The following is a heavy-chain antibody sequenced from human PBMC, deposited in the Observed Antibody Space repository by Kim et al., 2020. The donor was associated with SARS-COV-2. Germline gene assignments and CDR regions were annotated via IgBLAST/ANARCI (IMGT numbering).Heavy chain of an antibody. Sequence: KSRVPISVDTSKNQFSLKLSSVTAADTAVYYCARRALGYCSSTSCYNAFDIWGQGTMVTVSS. V-gene: IGHV4-59*08. D-gene: IGHD2-2*01. J-gene: IGHJ3*02. CDR3: ARRALGYCSSTSCYNAFDI.